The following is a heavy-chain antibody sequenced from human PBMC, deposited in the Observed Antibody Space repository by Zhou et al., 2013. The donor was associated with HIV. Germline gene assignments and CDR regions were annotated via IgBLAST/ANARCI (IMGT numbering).Heavy chain of an antibody. CDR1: GYTFSSYD. D-gene: IGHD6-13*01. Sequence: QVQLVQSGAEVKKPGASVKVSCKASGYTFSSYDINWVRQATGKGLEWMGGYDPEDGETIYAQKFQGRVTMTEDTSTDTAYMEVSSLRSEDTAVYYCATLSPYSRCWYLDQWGQGTLVTVSS. CDR3: ATLSPYSRCWYLDQ. CDR2: YDPEDGET. V-gene: IGHV1-24*01. J-gene: IGHJ4*02.